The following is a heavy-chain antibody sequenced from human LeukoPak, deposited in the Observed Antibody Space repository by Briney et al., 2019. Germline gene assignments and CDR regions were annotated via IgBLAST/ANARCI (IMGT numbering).Heavy chain of an antibody. J-gene: IGHJ6*02. CDR1: GGSFSGYY. V-gene: IGHV4-34*01. CDR2: INHSGST. CDR3: ARGGITIFGVVRCYGMDV. D-gene: IGHD3-3*01. Sequence: PSETLSLTCAVYGGSFSGYYWSWIRQPPGKGLEWIGEINHSGSTNYNPSLKSRVTISVDTSKNQFSLKLSSVTAADTAVYYCARGGITIFGVVRCYGMDVWGQGTTVTVSS.